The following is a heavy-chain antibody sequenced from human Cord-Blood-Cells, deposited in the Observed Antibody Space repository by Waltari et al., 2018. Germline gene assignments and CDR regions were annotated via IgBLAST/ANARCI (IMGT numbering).Heavy chain of an antibody. CDR2: IYYSGST. Sequence: QVQLQESGPGLVKPSETLSLTCTVSGGPTSSHYWTWIRQPPGKGLEWIGYIYYSGSTNYNPSLKSRVTISVDTSKNQFSLKLSSVTAADTAVYYCAREEEAAAGNWFDPWGQGTLVTVSS. CDR1: GGPTSSHY. CDR3: AREEEAAAGNWFDP. J-gene: IGHJ5*02. D-gene: IGHD6-13*01. V-gene: IGHV4-59*11.